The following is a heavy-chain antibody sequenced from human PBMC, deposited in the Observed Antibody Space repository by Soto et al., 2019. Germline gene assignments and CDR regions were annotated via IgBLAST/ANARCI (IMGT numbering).Heavy chain of an antibody. CDR2: IVVGSGNT. D-gene: IGHD3-22*01. J-gene: IGHJ3*02. V-gene: IGHV1-58*01. CDR1: GFTFTSSA. CDR3: AALKSYYYDSSCYFDAFDI. Sequence: SVKVSCKASGFTFTSSAVQWVRQARGQRLEWIGWIVVGSGNTNYAQKFQERVTITRDMSTSTAYMELSSLRSEDTAVYYCAALKSYYYDSSCYFDAFDIWGQVTMVTVSS.